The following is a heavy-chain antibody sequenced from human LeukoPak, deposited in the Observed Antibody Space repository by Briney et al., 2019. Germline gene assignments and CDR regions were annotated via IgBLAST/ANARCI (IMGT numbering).Heavy chain of an antibody. Sequence: GSLRLSCAASGFTVNSNYMNWVRQAPGKGLEWVSAIYSGGITYYADSVKGRFTISRDSSKNTLYLQMNSLRAEDTAVYYCARAMGCPGNTCRNNWFDPWGQGTLVTVSS. CDR2: IYSGGIT. V-gene: IGHV3-66*02. D-gene: IGHD4-23*01. CDR3: ARAMGCPGNTCRNNWFDP. J-gene: IGHJ5*02. CDR1: GFTVNSNY.